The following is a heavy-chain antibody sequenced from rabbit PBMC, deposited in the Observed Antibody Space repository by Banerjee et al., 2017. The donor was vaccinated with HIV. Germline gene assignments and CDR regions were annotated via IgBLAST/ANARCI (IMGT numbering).Heavy chain of an antibody. CDR3: ARLWADTRGNLNL. J-gene: IGHJ4*01. CDR1: GFSFSSSYW. CDR2: IDTGSSGTT. D-gene: IGHD3-1*01. V-gene: IGHV1S45*01. Sequence: QEQLEESGGDLVKPEGSLTLTCTASGFSFSSSYWIWWVRQAPGKGLEWIACIDTGSSGTTYYASWAKGRFTISKTSSTTVTLQMTSLIAADTATYFCARLWADTRGNLNLWGPGTLVTVS.